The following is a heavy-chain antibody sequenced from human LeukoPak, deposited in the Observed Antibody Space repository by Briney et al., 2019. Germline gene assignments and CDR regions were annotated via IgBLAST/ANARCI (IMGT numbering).Heavy chain of an antibody. V-gene: IGHV3-48*04. Sequence: PGGSLRLSCAASGFTFSSYSMNWVRQAPGKGLEWVSYISSSSSTIYYADSVKGRFTISRDNAKNSLYLQMNSLRAEDTAVYYCARRIGYCSGGSCPNFFDYWGQGTLVTVSS. CDR1: GFTFSSYS. D-gene: IGHD2-15*01. CDR3: ARRIGYCSGGSCPNFFDY. J-gene: IGHJ4*02. CDR2: ISSSSSTI.